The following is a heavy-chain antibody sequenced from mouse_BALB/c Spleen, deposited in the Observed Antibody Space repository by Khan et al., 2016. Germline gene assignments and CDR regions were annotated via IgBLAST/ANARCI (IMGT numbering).Heavy chain of an antibody. V-gene: IGHV3-2*02. D-gene: IGHD1-1*01. Sequence: EVQLVETGPGLVKPSQSLSLTCTVTGYSITSDYAWNWIRQFPGNKLEWMGYISYSGSTSYNPSLKSRIPITRDTSKNQFFLQLNSVTTEDTATYYCATTVVAPRFAYWGQGTLVTVSA. CDR1: GYSITSDYA. CDR3: ATTVVAPRFAY. CDR2: ISYSGST. J-gene: IGHJ3*01.